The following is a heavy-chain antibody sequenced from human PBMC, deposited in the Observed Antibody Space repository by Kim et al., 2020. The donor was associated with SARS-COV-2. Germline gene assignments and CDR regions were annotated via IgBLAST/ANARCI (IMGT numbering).Heavy chain of an antibody. CDR1: GYTFTSYY. Sequence: ASVKVSCKASGYTFTSYYMHWVRQAPGQGLEWMGIINPSGGSTSYAQKFQGRVTMTRDTSTSTVYMELSSLRSEDTAVYYCAVYCSSTSCSDDHLSPPYGDFAGGHYFDCWGQGTLVTVSS. J-gene: IGHJ4*02. CDR2: INPSGGST. CDR3: AVYCSSTSCSDDHLSPPYGDFAGGHYFDC. D-gene: IGHD2-2*01. V-gene: IGHV1-46*01.